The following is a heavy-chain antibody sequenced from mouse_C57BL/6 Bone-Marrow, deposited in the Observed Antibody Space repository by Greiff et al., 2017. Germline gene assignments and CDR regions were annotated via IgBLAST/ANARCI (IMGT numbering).Heavy chain of an antibody. CDR3: ASPYYYGSRKGYFDV. J-gene: IGHJ1*03. D-gene: IGHD1-1*01. CDR2: INPSSGYT. Sequence: QVQLQQSGAELAKPGASVKLSCEASGYTFTSYWMHWVKQRPGQGLEWIGYINPSSGYTKYNQKFKDKATLTADKSSSTAYMQLSSLTYEDAAVDYCASPYYYGSRKGYFDVWGTGTTVTVSS. CDR1: GYTFTSYW. V-gene: IGHV1-7*01.